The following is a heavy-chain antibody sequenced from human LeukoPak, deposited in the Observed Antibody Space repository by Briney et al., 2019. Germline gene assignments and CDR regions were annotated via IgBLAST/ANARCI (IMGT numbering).Heavy chain of an antibody. J-gene: IGHJ4*02. V-gene: IGHV3-30*02. CDR2: IRYDGSRE. CDR3: ARGNYDYDIRY. D-gene: IGHD3-22*01. Sequence: AGGSLRLSCAGSGFTFSGYGMHWVRQAPGKGLEWVSFIRYDGSREYYGDSVKGRFTISRDNSKSTLFLHMNSLRPDDTAVYYCARGNYDYDIRYWGQGTLVAVSS. CDR1: GFTFSGYG.